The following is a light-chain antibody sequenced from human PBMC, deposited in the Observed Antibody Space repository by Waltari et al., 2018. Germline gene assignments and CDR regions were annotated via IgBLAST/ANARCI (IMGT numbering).Light chain of an antibody. CDR2: GAS. Sequence: RAIQSVSSSYLAWYQQKPGQAPRLLIYGASSRATGIPDRFSGSGSGTDFTLTISRLEPEDFAVYYCQQYGSSPRTFGQGTKVEIK. J-gene: IGKJ1*01. V-gene: IGKV3-20*01. CDR3: QQYGSSPRT. CDR1: QSVSSSY.